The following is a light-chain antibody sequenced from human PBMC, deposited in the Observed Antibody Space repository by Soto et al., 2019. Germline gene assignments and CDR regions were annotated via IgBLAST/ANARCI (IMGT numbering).Light chain of an antibody. V-gene: IGLV2-14*01. Sequence: ALTQPACVSGSPGQSITISCTGTSSDVGGYNYVSWYQQHPGKAPKLMIYDVSNRPSGVSNRFSGSKSGNTASLTISGLQAEDEADSYCRSYPSSRTLYVFGTGTTVPVL. CDR2: DVS. CDR1: SSDVGGYNY. CDR3: RSYPSSRTLYV. J-gene: IGLJ1*01.